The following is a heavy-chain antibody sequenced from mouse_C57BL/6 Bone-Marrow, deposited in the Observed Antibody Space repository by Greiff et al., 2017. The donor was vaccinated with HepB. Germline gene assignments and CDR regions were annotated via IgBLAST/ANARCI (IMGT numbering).Heavy chain of an antibody. CDR3: ARARSNYGEGYYFDY. J-gene: IGHJ2*01. V-gene: IGHV1-69*01. CDR1: GYTFTSYW. CDR2: IDPSDSYT. D-gene: IGHD2-5*01. Sequence: QVQLQQPGAELVMPGASVKLSCKASGYTFTSYWMHWVKQRPGQGLEWIGEIDPSDSYTNYNQKFKGKSTLTVDKSSSTAYMQLSSLTSEDSAVYYCARARSNYGEGYYFDYWGQGTTLTVSS.